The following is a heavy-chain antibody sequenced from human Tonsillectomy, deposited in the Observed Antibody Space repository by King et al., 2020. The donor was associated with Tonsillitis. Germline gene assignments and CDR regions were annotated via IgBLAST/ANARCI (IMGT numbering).Heavy chain of an antibody. Sequence: QLVQSGAEVKKPGASVKVSCKASGYTLSSYDINWVRQAPGQGLEWMGWNLINGNTDYASKFQGRVTMTRDISTSIVYMELRGLTSEDTAVYYCARGLKEWLASPPANRYYGLDVWGRGTTVIVSS. V-gene: IGHV1-8*01. J-gene: IGHJ6*02. CDR2: NLINGNT. CDR3: ARGLKEWLASPPANRYYGLDV. D-gene: IGHD3-16*02. CDR1: GYTLSSYD.